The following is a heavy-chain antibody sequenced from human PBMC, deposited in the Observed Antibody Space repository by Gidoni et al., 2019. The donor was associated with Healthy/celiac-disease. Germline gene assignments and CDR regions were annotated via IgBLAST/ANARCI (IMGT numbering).Heavy chain of an antibody. J-gene: IGHJ4*02. CDR3: AREGTYDFWSGIFDY. Sequence: EVQLVESGGGLIQPGGSLRLSCAASGFTVSSNYMSWVRQAPGKGLEWVSVIYSGGSTYYADSVKGRFTISRDNSKNTLYLQMNSLRAEDTAVYYCAREGTYDFWSGIFDYWGQGTLVTVSS. D-gene: IGHD3-3*01. V-gene: IGHV3-53*01. CDR2: IYSGGST. CDR1: GFTVSSNY.